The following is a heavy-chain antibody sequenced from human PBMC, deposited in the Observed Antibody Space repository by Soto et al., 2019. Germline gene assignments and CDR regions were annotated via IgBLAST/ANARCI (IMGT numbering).Heavy chain of an antibody. J-gene: IGHJ6*02. Sequence: RASVKVSCKASGYTFTSYGISWVRQAPGQGLEWMGWISAYNGNTNYAQKLQGRVTMTTDTSTSTAYMELRSLRSDDTAVYYCARVTIFGVVIIPSDYYYGMDVWGQGTTVTVSS. CDR2: ISAYNGNT. D-gene: IGHD3-3*01. CDR3: ARVTIFGVVIIPSDYYYGMDV. CDR1: GYTFTSYG. V-gene: IGHV1-18*04.